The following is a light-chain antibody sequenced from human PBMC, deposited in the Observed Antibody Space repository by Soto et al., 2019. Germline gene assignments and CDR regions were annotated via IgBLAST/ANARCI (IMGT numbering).Light chain of an antibody. V-gene: IGLV8-61*01. Sequence: QAVVTQEPSFSVSPGGTVTLTCGLSSGSVSTSHYPSWHQQTPGQAPRTLIYSTKTRCSGVSDRFSGSILGNKAALTITGAQADDESDYYCVLYMGTGILVFGGGTKLTVL. J-gene: IGLJ3*02. CDR2: STK. CDR3: VLYMGTGILV. CDR1: SGSVSTSHY.